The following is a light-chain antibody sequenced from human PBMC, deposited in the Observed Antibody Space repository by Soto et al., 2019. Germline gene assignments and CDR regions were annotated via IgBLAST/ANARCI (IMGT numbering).Light chain of an antibody. CDR1: QSISIW. CDR3: QQYNNYST. J-gene: IGKJ1*01. Sequence: DIPMTQSPSTLSASVGDRVTLTCRASQSISIWLAWYQQKPRKAPKLLIYKASSLESGGPSRFSGSGSGTEFTLTSSSLQPDDFATYYCQQYNNYSTFGQGTKVEIK. CDR2: KAS. V-gene: IGKV1-5*03.